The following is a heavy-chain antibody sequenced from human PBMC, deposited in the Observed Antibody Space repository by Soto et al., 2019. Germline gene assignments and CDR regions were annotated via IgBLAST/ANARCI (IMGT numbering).Heavy chain of an antibody. CDR3: ARTRIAVAPIDY. J-gene: IGHJ4*02. D-gene: IGHD6-19*01. Sequence: ASVKVSCKASGYTFTSYAMHWVRQAPGQRLEWMGWINAGNGNTKYSQKFQGRVTITRDTSAGTAYMELSSLRSEDTAVYYCARTRIAVAPIDYWGQGTLVTVSS. CDR2: INAGNGNT. CDR1: GYTFTSYA. V-gene: IGHV1-3*01.